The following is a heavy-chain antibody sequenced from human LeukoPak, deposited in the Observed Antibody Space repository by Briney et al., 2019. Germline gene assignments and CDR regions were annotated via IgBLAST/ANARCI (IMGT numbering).Heavy chain of an antibody. J-gene: IGHJ4*02. CDR2: IYTSGST. D-gene: IGHD1-26*01. CDR1: GGSISSSSYY. CDR3: ASSGSSPLDY. V-gene: IGHV4-61*02. Sequence: SETLSLTCTVSGGSISSSSYYWGWIRQPAGKGLEWIGRIYTSGSTNYNPSLKSGVTISVDTSKNQFSLKLRSVTAADTAVYYCASSGSSPLDYWGQGTLVTVSS.